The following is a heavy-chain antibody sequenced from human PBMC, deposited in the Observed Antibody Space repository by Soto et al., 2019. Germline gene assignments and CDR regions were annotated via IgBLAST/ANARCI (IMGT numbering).Heavy chain of an antibody. Sequence: WGSLRLSCSVSGFTFSAYWMHWVRQVPGKGLTWVSRISDDGSTATYADSVKGRFVISRDNAKNSLYLEMNTLRADDSGLYYCARGPRVSSTGTGAHWGRGTLVTVSS. V-gene: IGHV3-74*01. CDR2: ISDDGSTA. D-gene: IGHD1-1*01. J-gene: IGHJ4*02. CDR1: GFTFSAYW. CDR3: ARGPRVSSTGTGAH.